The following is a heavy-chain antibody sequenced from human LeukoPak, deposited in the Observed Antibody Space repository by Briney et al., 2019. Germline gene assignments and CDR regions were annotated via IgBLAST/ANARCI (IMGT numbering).Heavy chain of an antibody. Sequence: ASVKVSCKASGYTFTSDGISWVRQAPGQGLEWMGWISAYNGNTNYAQKLQGRVTMTTDTSTSTAYMELRSLRSDDTAVYYCARTLQPKYYYDSSGYSYYISYWGQGTLVTVSS. CDR3: ARTLQPKYYYDSSGYSYYISY. D-gene: IGHD3-22*01. CDR1: GYTFTSDG. V-gene: IGHV1-18*01. J-gene: IGHJ4*02. CDR2: ISAYNGNT.